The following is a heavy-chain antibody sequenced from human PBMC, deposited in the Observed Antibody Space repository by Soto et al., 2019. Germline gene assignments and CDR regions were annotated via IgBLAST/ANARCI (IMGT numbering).Heavy chain of an antibody. D-gene: IGHD4-17*01. CDR1: GGSISSGDYY. CDR3: ARERGADYGCIVAPFDY. Sequence: QVQLQESGPGLVKPSQTLSLTCTVSGGSISSGDYYWSWIRQPPGKGLEWIGYIYYSGSTYYNPSLKGRVTISGDTSKNQFSLKLSSVTAAYTAVYYCARERGADYGCIVAPFDYWGQGTLVTVSS. V-gene: IGHV4-30-4*01. J-gene: IGHJ4*02. CDR2: IYYSGST.